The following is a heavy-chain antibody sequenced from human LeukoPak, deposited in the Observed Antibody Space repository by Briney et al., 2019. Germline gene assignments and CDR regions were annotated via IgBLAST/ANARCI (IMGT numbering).Heavy chain of an antibody. Sequence: SVKVSCKASGGTFSSYAISWVRQAPGQGLEWMGGIIPIFGTANYAQKFQGRVTITADKSTSTAYMELSSLRSEDTAVYYCARGWVTMVRGVIITSGEMDVWGKGTTVTVSS. CDR1: GGTFSSYA. J-gene: IGHJ6*04. V-gene: IGHV1-69*06. D-gene: IGHD3-10*01. CDR3: ARGWVTMVRGVIITSGEMDV. CDR2: IIPIFGTA.